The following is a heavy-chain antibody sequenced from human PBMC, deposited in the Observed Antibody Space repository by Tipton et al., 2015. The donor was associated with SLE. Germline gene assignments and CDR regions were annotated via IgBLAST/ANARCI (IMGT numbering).Heavy chain of an antibody. V-gene: IGHV3-20*04. CDR3: ARRIGYCSGGSCYSFWYFDL. CDR2: IIWNGRSI. Sequence: SLRLSCAASGFNFDDYEMSWVRQAPGKGLEWVCGIIWNGRSIGYTESGKGRFTISRDNAKNSLYLQMNCLRAEDTAVYYCARRIGYCSGGSCYSFWYFDLCGRGTLVTVSS. J-gene: IGHJ2*01. CDR1: GFNFDDYE. D-gene: IGHD2-15*01.